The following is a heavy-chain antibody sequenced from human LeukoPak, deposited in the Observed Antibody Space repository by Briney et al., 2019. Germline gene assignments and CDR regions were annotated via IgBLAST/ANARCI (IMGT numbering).Heavy chain of an antibody. CDR3: ARDSDSSGYYY. CDR2: IYYSGST. J-gene: IGHJ4*02. Sequence: ASETLSLTCTVPGGSISSGGYYWSWIRQHPGKGLEWIGYIYYSGSTYYNPSLKSRVTISVDTSKNQFSLKLSSVTAADTAVYYCARDSDSSGYYYWGQGTLVTVSS. V-gene: IGHV4-31*03. CDR1: GGSISSGGYY. D-gene: IGHD3-22*01.